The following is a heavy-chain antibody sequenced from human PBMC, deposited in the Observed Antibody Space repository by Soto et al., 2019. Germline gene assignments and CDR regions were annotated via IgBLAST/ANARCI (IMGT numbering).Heavy chain of an antibody. CDR3: ARDFGSSSPDHYSYYYGMDV. D-gene: IGHD6-6*01. J-gene: IGHJ6*02. V-gene: IGHV1-46*01. CDR2: INPSGGST. Sequence: ASVKVSCKASGYTFTSYYMHWVRQAPGQGLEWMGIINPSGGSTSYAQKFQGRVTMTRDTSTSTVYMELSSLRSEDTAVYYCARDFGSSSPDHYSYYYGMDVWGQGTTVTVSS. CDR1: GYTFTSYY.